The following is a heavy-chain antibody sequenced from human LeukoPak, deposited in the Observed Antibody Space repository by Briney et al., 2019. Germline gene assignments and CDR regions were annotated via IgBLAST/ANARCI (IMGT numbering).Heavy chain of an antibody. CDR2: IYYSGST. J-gene: IGHJ5*02. D-gene: IGHD6-19*01. Sequence: SETLSLTCTVSGGSISSYYWSWIRQPPGKGLEWIGYIYYSGSTNYNPSLKSRVTISVDTSKNQFSLKLSSVTAADTAVYYCARQRSSGWKRGWFDPWGQGTLVTVSS. V-gene: IGHV4-59*08. CDR3: ARQRSSGWKRGWFDP. CDR1: GGSISSYY.